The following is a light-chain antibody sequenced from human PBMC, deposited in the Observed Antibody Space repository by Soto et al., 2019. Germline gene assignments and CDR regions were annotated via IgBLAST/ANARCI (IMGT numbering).Light chain of an antibody. CDR1: SGHSTYI. V-gene: IGLV4-60*02. Sequence: QLVLTQSSSASASLGSSVKLTCTLSSGHSTYIIAWHQQQPGQAPRYLMKLEGSGTNNKGSGVPDRFSGSSSGADRYLAISNHQYEDEADYYCETWDSNARNWVFGGGTTLTV. CDR2: LEGSGTN. CDR3: ETWDSNARNWV. J-gene: IGLJ3*02.